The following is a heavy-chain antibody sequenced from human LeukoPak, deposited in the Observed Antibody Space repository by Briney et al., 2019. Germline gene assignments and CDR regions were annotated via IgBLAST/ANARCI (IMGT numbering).Heavy chain of an antibody. CDR1: GFTFSSYG. Sequence: GGSLRLSCAASGFTFSSYGMHWVRQAPPQGLEWVAVISYDGSNKYYADSVKGRFTISRDNSKNTLYLQMNSLRAEDTAVYYCANRPREGFDYWGQGTLVTVSS. CDR2: ISYDGSNK. V-gene: IGHV3-30*18. CDR3: ANRPREGFDY. J-gene: IGHJ4*02.